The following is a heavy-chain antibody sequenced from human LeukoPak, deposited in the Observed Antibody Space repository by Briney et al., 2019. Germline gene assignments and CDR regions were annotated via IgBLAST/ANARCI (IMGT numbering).Heavy chain of an antibody. CDR2: IINNGDNT. Sequence: GGSLRHSCAASGITFSNYAMHWVRQAPGKGLEYVASIINNGDNTYYANTVKGRFTISRDNSKNTLYLQMGRLRIEDMAVYYCARNQQLEYYYFYNMDIWGKGDTVT. J-gene: IGHJ6*03. V-gene: IGHV3-64*01. CDR3: ARNQQLEYYYFYNMDI. D-gene: IGHD6-13*01. CDR1: GITFSNYA.